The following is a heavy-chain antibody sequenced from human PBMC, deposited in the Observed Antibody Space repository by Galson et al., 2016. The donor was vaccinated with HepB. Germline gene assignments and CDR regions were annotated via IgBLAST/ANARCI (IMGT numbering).Heavy chain of an antibody. J-gene: IGHJ4*02. Sequence: SETLSLTCSVFGDSISSDKCWSWVRQSPGKGLEWIGEICPGGYTNYNTSLKSQVTISVDKSKNQVSLRLRSVSAADTAMYYCAAAGGREGITPVWGQGTLVTVSS. CDR2: ICPGGYT. V-gene: IGHV4-4*02. CDR1: GDSISSDKC. CDR3: AAAGGREGITPV. D-gene: IGHD6-13*01.